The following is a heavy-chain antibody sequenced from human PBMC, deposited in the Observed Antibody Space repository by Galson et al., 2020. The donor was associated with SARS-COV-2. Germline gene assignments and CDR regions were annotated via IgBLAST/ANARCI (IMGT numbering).Heavy chain of an antibody. CDR2: ISSSSSYI. J-gene: IGHJ5*02. V-gene: IGHV3-21*01. CDR3: ARDYDILTGYYLNWFDP. Sequence: GESLKISCAASGFTFSSYSMNWVRQAPGKGLEWVSSISSSSSYIYYADSVKGRFTISRDNAKNSLYLQMNSLRAEDTAVYYCARDYDILTGYYLNWFDPWGQGTLVTVSS. D-gene: IGHD3-9*01. CDR1: GFTFSSYS.